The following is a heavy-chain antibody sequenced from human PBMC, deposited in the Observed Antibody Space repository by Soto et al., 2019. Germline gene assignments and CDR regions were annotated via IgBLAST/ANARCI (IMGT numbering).Heavy chain of an antibody. V-gene: IGHV3-48*03. CDR2: ISSSGSTI. J-gene: IGHJ4*02. CDR3: AYGGSCDY. Sequence: EVQLVESGGGLVQPGGSLRLSCAAPGFSFNTYEMNWVRQAPGKGLEWVSYISSSGSTIYYADSVKGRFTVSRDNGKNSLYLQMNSLRAEDTAVYYCAYGGSCDYWGQGTQVTVSA. D-gene: IGHD1-26*01. CDR1: GFSFNTYE.